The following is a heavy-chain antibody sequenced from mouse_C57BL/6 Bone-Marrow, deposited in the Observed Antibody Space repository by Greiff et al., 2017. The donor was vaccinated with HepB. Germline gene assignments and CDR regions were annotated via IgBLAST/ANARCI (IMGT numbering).Heavy chain of an antibody. J-gene: IGHJ1*03. D-gene: IGHD2-3*01. CDR3: ARGRWLLCPWYFDV. CDR1: GYTFTSYW. V-gene: IGHV1-53*01. Sequence: QVQLKQPGTELVKPGASVKLSCKASGYTFTSYWMHWVKQRPGQGLEWIGNINPSNGGINYNEKFKSKATLTVDKSSSTAYMQLSSLTSEDSAVYYCARGRWLLCPWYFDVWGTGTTVTVSS. CDR2: INPSNGGI.